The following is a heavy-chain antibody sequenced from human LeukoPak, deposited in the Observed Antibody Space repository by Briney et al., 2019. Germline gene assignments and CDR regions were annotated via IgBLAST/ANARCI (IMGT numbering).Heavy chain of an antibody. J-gene: IGHJ4*02. V-gene: IGHV3-21*01. CDR3: ARPSNYHGSGNYFPFDY. CDR2: ISTGSRDI. CDR1: GFTFSTYN. Sequence: GGSLRLSCAASGFTFSTYNMNWVRQAPGKGLEWVSFISTGSRDIYYADSVKARFTISRDNAKNSLYLQMNSLRAEDTAVYYCARPSNYHGSGNYFPFDYWGQGTLVTVSS. D-gene: IGHD3-10*01.